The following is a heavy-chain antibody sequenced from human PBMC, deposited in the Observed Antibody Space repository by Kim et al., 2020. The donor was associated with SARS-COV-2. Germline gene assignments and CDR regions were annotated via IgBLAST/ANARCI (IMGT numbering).Heavy chain of an antibody. J-gene: IGHJ6*02. CDR2: IWYDGSNK. D-gene: IGHD3-9*01. CDR3: ARDCGYDILTGRLYYYYGMDV. Sequence: GGSLRLSCAASGFTFSSYGMHWVRQAPGKGLEWVAVIWYDGSNKYYADSVKGRFTISRDNSKNTLYLQMNSLRAEDTAVYYCARDCGYDILTGRLYYYYGMDVWGQGTTVTVSS. V-gene: IGHV3-33*01. CDR1: GFTFSSYG.